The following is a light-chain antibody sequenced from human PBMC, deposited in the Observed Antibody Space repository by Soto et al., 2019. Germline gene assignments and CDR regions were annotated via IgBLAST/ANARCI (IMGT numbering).Light chain of an antibody. V-gene: IGKV3-15*01. Sequence: EMVMTQSPATLSVSPGERVILSCRASRSVGTTLAWYQQKPGQAPRLVIYGASTRATGIPARFSGSGSGTDFNLTISSLKSEDFAFYYCQQYNNWPDMYTFGQGTKLEIK. CDR1: RSVGTT. J-gene: IGKJ2*01. CDR3: QQYNNWPDMYT. CDR2: GAS.